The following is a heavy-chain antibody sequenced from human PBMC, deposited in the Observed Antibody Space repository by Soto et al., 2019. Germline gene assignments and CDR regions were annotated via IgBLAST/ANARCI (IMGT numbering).Heavy chain of an antibody. CDR1: GFTFNSYG. J-gene: IGHJ6*02. Sequence: QVQLVESGGGVVQPGRSLRHSCAASGFTFNSYGMHWVRQGPGNGLEWVAFISYDSTKTYYADSVKGRFTISRDNSNSALYVQMNSLTGEDTTVYYCARTRSAWSDFHYYSLDVWGQWTTVTVSS. D-gene: IGHD1-26*01. V-gene: IGHV3-30*03. CDR2: ISYDSTKT. CDR3: ARTRSAWSDFHYYSLDV.